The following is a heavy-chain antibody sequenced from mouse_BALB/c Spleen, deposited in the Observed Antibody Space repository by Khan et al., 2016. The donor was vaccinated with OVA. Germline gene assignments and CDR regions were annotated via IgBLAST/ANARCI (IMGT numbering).Heavy chain of an antibody. D-gene: IGHD1-1*01. CDR3: ARHSYGPFAY. Sequence: EVELVESGGDLVKPGGSLKLSCAASGFTFSTYAMSWVRQTPDKRLEWVATINTGGDYIYYPDSVKGRFTISRDNAKNTPYLQMSSLRSEDTAMYYCARHSYGPFAYWGQGTLVTVSA. J-gene: IGHJ3*01. V-gene: IGHV5-6*01. CDR1: GFTFSTYA. CDR2: INTGGDYI.